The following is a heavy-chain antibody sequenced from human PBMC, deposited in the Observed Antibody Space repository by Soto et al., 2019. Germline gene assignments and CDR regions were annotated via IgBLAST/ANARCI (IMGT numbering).Heavy chain of an antibody. Sequence: EVQLLESGGGLVQPGGSLRLSCAASGFTFSTFAMNWVRQAPGKGLEWVSGITGSGGSTYYADSVKGRFTISRDNSENTLYLQMNSLRAEDTAAYYCAKGLGDYSYSYYYPMYVWGQGTTVTVSS. D-gene: IGHD4-17*01. CDR2: ITGSGGST. CDR3: AKGLGDYSYSYYYPMYV. J-gene: IGHJ6*02. CDR1: GFTFSTFA. V-gene: IGHV3-23*01.